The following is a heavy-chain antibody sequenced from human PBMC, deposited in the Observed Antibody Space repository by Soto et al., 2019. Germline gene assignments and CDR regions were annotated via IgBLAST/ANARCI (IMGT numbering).Heavy chain of an antibody. D-gene: IGHD3-3*01. CDR2: IYYSGST. J-gene: IGHJ6*03. V-gene: IGHV4-61*01. CDR3: ARQYYDFWSGYYPDYYYYYYMDV. Sequence: SETLSLTCTVSGGSVSSGSYYWSWIRQPPGKGLEWIGYIYYSGSTNYNPSLKSRVTISVDTSKNQFSLKLSSVTAADTAVYYCARQYYDFWSGYYPDYYYYYYMDVWGKGTTVTVSS. CDR1: GGSVSSGSYY.